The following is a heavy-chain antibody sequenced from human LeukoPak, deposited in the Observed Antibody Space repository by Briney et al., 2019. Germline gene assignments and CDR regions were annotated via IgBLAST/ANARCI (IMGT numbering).Heavy chain of an antibody. CDR2: INHNGST. CDR3: ARGGGSGSYSLDY. D-gene: IGHD3-10*01. Sequence: SETLSLTCTVSVGSISSYHWSWMRQPPGKGLEWSGEINHNGSTNYNPSLMSRVTISVDTSKNQFSLKLSSVTAADTAVYYCARGGGSGSYSLDYWGQGTLVTVSS. J-gene: IGHJ4*02. CDR1: VGSISSYH. V-gene: IGHV4-34*01.